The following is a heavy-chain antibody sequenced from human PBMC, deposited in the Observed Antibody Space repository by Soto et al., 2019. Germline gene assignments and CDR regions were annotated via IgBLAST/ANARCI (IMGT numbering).Heavy chain of an antibody. D-gene: IGHD6-13*01. CDR2: ISFDGSNK. CDR3: ARDWSPAGTFGLDV. CDR1: GFTFSRYT. Sequence: SLRLSCAASGFTFSRYTMHWVRQAPGKGLEWVAVISFDGSNKFYADSVKGRFTFSRDNSKNTLYLQMNSLRTEDTAMYYCARDWSPAGTFGLDVWGQGTTVTVSS. V-gene: IGHV3-30*04. J-gene: IGHJ6*02.